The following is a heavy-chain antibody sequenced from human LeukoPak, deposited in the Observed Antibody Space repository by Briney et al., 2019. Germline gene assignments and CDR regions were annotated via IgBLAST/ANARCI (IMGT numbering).Heavy chain of an antibody. V-gene: IGHV2-5*02. J-gene: IGHJ4*02. Sequence: AFGPTLVTPTQPLTRTCSFSGFSLTPPGLAVGWIRQPPGKALEGLALIFWDDDKKYSPSLKSRVTITKDTSNNQVVLIITNMDPVDTATYHCVHRQTGSTSFDYWGQGTLVIVSS. CDR2: IFWDDDK. CDR3: VHRQTGSTSFDY. CDR1: GFSLTPPGLA. D-gene: IGHD1-1*01.